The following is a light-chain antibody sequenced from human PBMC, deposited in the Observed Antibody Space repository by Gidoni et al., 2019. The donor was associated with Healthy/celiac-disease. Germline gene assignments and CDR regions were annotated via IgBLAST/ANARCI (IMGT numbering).Light chain of an antibody. CDR2: GAS. V-gene: IGKV3-15*01. J-gene: IGKJ4*01. CDR3: KQYNNWPPLT. CDR1: QSVSSN. Sequence: DIVMTQSPATLSVSPGERATLSCRASQSVSSNLAWYQQKPGQAPRLLIYGASTRATGIPARFSGSGSGTEFTLTISSLQSEDFAVYYCKQYNNWPPLTFGGGTKVEIK.